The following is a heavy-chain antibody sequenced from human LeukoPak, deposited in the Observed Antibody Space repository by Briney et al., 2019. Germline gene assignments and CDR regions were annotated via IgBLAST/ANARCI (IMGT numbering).Heavy chain of an antibody. V-gene: IGHV3-11*01. D-gene: IGHD6-19*01. CDR1: GFTFSDYY. J-gene: IGHJ3*02. CDR3: ARVLAVAGTRGSAFDI. CDR2: ISSSGSTI. Sequence: GGSLRLSCAASGFTFSDYYMSWIRQAPGKGLEWVSYISSSGSTIYYADSVKGRFTISRDNAKNSLYLQMNSLRAEDTAVYYCARVLAVAGTRGSAFDIWGQGTLVTVSS.